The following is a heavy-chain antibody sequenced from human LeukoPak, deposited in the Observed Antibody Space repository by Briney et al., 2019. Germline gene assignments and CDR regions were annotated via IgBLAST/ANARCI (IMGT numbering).Heavy chain of an antibody. CDR1: GGSISSYY. CDR2: IYTSGNT. V-gene: IGHV4-4*07. CDR3: ARVDLRAAFFDY. J-gene: IGHJ4*02. Sequence: PSETLSLTCTVSGGSISSYYWTWIRQPAGKGLEWIGRIYTSGNTGYNPSLKSRVAMPVDTSKNQFSLNLSSVTAADTAVYYCARVDLRAAFFDYWGQGTLVTVSS. D-gene: IGHD2-15*01.